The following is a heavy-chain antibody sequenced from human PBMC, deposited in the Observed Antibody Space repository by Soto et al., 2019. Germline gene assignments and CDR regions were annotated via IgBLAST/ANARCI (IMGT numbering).Heavy chain of an antibody. CDR2: IYPGDFRT. V-gene: IGHV5-51*01. Sequence: EVQLVQSGAEVKKPGESLKISCKASARTFATNWIGWVRQMPGKGLEWMGVIYPGDFRTRYNPSFQGQVTISVDKSITTAYLHWASLKASDSAMYYCGTRSFFSPESDPWGPGTLVTVSS. CDR1: ARTFATNW. CDR3: GTRSFFSPESDP. D-gene: IGHD3-10*01. J-gene: IGHJ5*02.